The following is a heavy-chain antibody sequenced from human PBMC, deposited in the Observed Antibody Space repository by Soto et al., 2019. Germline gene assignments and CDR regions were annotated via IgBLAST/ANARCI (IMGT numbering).Heavy chain of an antibody. D-gene: IGHD3-10*01. CDR3: SKGSAASVWLTHDY. J-gene: IGHJ4*02. Sequence: EVQFLESGGGLVQPGGSLRLSCSVSGLPFTSYSMSWVRQPPGKGLEWVSDISNIGVTTNYADSVKGRFTVSRDNSKNTVYLQMNSLRAEDTAVYYCSKGSAASVWLTHDYWGQGTLVTVSS. V-gene: IGHV3-23*01. CDR2: ISNIGVTT. CDR1: GLPFTSYS.